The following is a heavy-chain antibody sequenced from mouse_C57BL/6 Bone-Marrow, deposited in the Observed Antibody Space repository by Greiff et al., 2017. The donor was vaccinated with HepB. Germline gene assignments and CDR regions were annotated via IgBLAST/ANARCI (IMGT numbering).Heavy chain of an antibody. Sequence: VQLKESGPGLAKPSPPLSLTCSTTRYSIPSDYWNWIRKFPGNKLEYMGYISYSGSTYYNPSLKSRITITRDTSKNQYYLQLSSVTTEDTATYYCARWGLHLFDYWGQGNTLTFST. V-gene: IGHV3-8*01. J-gene: IGHJ2*01. CDR3: ARWGLHLFDY. CDR2: ISYSGST. D-gene: IGHD2-2*01. CDR1: RYSIPSDY.